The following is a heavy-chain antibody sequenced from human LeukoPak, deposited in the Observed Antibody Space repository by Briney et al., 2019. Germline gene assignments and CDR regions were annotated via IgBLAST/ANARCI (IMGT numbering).Heavy chain of an antibody. CDR3: AAGYSNQTFDY. CDR1: GGTFSSYA. Sequence: SVKVSCKASGGTFSSYAISWVRQAPGQGLEWMGRIIPILGIANYAQKFQGRVTITADKSASTAYMELSSLRSVDTAVYYCAAGYSNQTFDYWGQGTLVTVSS. J-gene: IGHJ4*02. V-gene: IGHV1-69*04. D-gene: IGHD4-11*01. CDR2: IIPILGIA.